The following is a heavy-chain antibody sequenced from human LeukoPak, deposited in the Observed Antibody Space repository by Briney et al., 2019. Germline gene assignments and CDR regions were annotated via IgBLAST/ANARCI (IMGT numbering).Heavy chain of an antibody. CDR3: ARHDYYDSSGQLHDY. J-gene: IGHJ4*02. CDR1: GGSFSGYY. V-gene: IGHV4-34*01. D-gene: IGHD3-22*01. CDR2: INHSGST. Sequence: NPSETLSLTCAVYGGSFSGYYWSWIRQPPGKGLEWIGEINHSGSTNYNPSLKSRVTISVDTSKNQFSLKLSSVTAADTAVYYCARHDYYDSSGQLHDYWGQGTLVTVSS.